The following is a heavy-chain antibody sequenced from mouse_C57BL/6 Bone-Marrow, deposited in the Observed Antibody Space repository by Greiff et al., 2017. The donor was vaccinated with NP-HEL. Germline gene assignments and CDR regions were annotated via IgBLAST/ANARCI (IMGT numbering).Heavy chain of an antibody. V-gene: IGHV1-69*01. J-gene: IGHJ2*01. CDR1: GYTFTSYW. D-gene: IGHD1-2*01. CDR2: IDPSDSYT. CDR3: ARERLRLLFDY. Sequence: QVQLQQPGAELVMPGASVKLSCKASGYTFTSYWMHWVKQRPGQGLEWIGEIDPSDSYTNYNQKFKGKSTLTVDKSSSTAYMQLSSLTSEDSAVYYCARERLRLLFDYWGQGTTLTVSS.